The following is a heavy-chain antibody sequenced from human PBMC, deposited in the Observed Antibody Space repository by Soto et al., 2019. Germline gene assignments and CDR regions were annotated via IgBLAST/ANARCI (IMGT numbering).Heavy chain of an antibody. D-gene: IGHD2-2*01. CDR3: ARDQGYCSSTSCYADYYYYMDV. CDR1: GFTFSSYG. J-gene: IGHJ6*03. V-gene: IGHV3-33*01. CDR2: IWYDGSNK. Sequence: GGSLRLSCAASGFTFSSYGMHWVRQAPGKGLEWVAVIWYDGSNKYYADSVKGRFTISRDNSKNTLYLQMNSLRAEDTAVYYCARDQGYCSSTSCYADYYYYMDVWGKGTTVTVSS.